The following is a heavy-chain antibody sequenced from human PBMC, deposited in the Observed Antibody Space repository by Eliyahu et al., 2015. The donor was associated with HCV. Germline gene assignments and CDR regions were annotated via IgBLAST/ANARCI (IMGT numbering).Heavy chain of an antibody. CDR1: GFXFSTYA. CDR2: ITSGGTSS. V-gene: IGHV3-23*01. Sequence: EVYLLESGGGLVQPGGSLRPXCXVXGFXFSTYAMXWVRQAPGKGLGCVSTITSGGTSSSYADSVKGRFTISRDNXKNTLFLQMNSLGAEDTAVYYCAKFFYYASGSYDYWGQGTLVTVSS. J-gene: IGHJ4*02. D-gene: IGHD3-10*01. CDR3: AKFFYYASGSYDY.